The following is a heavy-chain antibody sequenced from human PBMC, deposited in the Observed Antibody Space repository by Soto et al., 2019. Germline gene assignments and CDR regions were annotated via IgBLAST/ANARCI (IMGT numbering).Heavy chain of an antibody. V-gene: IGHV3-33*01. Sequence: QVQLVESGGGVVQPGGSLRLSCATSGFTFSDSGMHWVRQAPGKGLEWVAVIWSDGSDKSYADSVEGRFTISRDNSKKTLYLQMNSRRAEDTGGYYCLGSNRYSSSSGWGGGFDYWGQGTLVTVSS. CDR2: IWSDGSDK. D-gene: IGHD6-6*01. CDR3: LGSNRYSSSSGWGGGFDY. J-gene: IGHJ4*02. CDR1: GFTFSDSG.